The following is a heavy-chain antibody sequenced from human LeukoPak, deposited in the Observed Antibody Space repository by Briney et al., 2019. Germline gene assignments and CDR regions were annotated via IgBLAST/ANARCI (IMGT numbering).Heavy chain of an antibody. CDR1: GYSFTSYG. V-gene: IGHV1-18*01. J-gene: IGHJ4*02. D-gene: IGHD1-26*01. CDR3: SRDLYSGSYGTGY. CDR2: ISAYIAKT. Sequence: ASARVSCTASGYSFTSYGISWVRQAPGQGLEWMGWISAYIAKTNYAQKLQGRVTMTTYTSTSTAYIEVRSLRSDAPAAYSCSRDLYSGSYGTGYWGQGTLVTVSS.